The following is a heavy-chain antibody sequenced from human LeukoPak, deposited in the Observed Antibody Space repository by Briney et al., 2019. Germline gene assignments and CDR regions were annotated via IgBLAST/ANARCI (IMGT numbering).Heavy chain of an antibody. V-gene: IGHV4-39*01. J-gene: IGHJ4*02. D-gene: IGHD6-19*01. CDR2: IYYSGST. Sequence: SETLSLTCIVSGGSISSSSYYWGWIRQPPGKGLEWIGSIYYSGSTYYNPSLKSRVTISVDTSKNQFSLKLSSVTAADTAVYYCARHSSEYSSGYFDYWGQGTLVTVSS. CDR3: ARHSSEYSSGYFDY. CDR1: GGSISSSSYY.